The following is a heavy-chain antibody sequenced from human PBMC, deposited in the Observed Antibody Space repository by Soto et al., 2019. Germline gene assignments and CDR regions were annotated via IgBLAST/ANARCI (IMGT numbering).Heavy chain of an antibody. CDR3: ARHSSSSWGHY. V-gene: IGHV1-2*02. Sequence: ASVKVSCKASGYTFTGYYIHWVRQAPGQGLGWMGWINPNSGGTNYAQKFQGRVTMTRDTSISTAYMELSRLRSDDTAVYYCARHSSSSWGHYWGQGTLVTVSS. CDR1: GYTFTGYY. D-gene: IGHD6-6*01. J-gene: IGHJ4*02. CDR2: INPNSGGT.